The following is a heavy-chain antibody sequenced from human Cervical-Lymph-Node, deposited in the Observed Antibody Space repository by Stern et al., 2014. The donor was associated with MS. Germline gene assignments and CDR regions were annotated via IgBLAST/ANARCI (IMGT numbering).Heavy chain of an antibody. CDR3: ARVAVAGTAYYYYGMDV. CDR1: GYTFTSYY. Sequence: VQLLESGAEVKKPGASVKVSCKTSGYTFTSYYIHWVRQATGQGLEWMGIINPSGGSTSYAQKFQDRVTMTRDTSTSTVYMELSSLRSDDTALYYCARVAVAGTAYYYYGMDVWGQGTTVTVSS. CDR2: INPSGGST. V-gene: IGHV1-46*01. D-gene: IGHD6-19*01. J-gene: IGHJ6*02.